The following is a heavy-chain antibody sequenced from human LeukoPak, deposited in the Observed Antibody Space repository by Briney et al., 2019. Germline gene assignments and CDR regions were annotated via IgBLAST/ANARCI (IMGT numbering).Heavy chain of an antibody. J-gene: IGHJ6*02. D-gene: IGHD2-21*02. CDR2: ISGSGGST. V-gene: IGHV3-23*01. Sequence: GGSLRLSCAASAFTFSSYAMSWVRQAPGKGLEWVSAISGSGGSTYYADSVKGRFTISRDNSKNTLYLQMNSLRAEDTAVYYCAKDPAYCGGDCYVRDYYYGMDVWGQGTTVTVSS. CDR1: AFTFSSYA. CDR3: AKDPAYCGGDCYVRDYYYGMDV.